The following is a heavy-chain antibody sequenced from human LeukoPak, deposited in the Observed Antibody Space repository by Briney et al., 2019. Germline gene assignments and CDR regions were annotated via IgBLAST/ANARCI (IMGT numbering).Heavy chain of an antibody. J-gene: IGHJ4*02. CDR2: IYYSGST. D-gene: IGHD5-12*01. Sequence: PSETLSLTCTVSGGSISSGGYYWSWIRQHPGKGLEWIGYIYYSGSTYYNPSLKSRVTISVDTSKNQFSLKLSSVTAADTAVYYCARKFGGYDSFFDYWGQGTLVTVSS. V-gene: IGHV4-31*03. CDR1: GGSISSGGYY. CDR3: ARKFGGYDSFFDY.